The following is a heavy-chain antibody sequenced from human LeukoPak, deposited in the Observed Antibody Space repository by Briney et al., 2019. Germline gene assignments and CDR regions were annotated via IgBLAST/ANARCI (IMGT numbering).Heavy chain of an antibody. CDR3: ARDREIDRRYREDSSGYYAPRYYYMDV. J-gene: IGHJ6*03. CDR2: IIPIFGTA. D-gene: IGHD3-22*01. V-gene: IGHV1-69*06. Sequence: SVKVSCKASGGTFSSYAISWVRQAPGQGLEWMGGIIPIFGTANYAQKFQGRVTITADKSTSTAYMELSSLRSEDTAVYYCARDREIDRRYREDSSGYYAPRYYYMDVWGKGTTVTVSS. CDR1: GGTFSSYA.